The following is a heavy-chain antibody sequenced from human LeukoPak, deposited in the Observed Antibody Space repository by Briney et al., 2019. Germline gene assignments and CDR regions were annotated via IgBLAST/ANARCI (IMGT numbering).Heavy chain of an antibody. CDR2: SSGSRGST. V-gene: IGHV3-23*01. CDR1: GFIFSTYA. CDR3: ARVIRAAPGKGYFDY. Sequence: TWGSLRFYCATSGFIFSTYALSWVRPAPGKGLEWAASSSGSRGSTTHADSVKCRFTISRDSAKNTLYLQMNSLRAEDTAIYYCARVIRAAPGKGYFDYWGQGTLVTVSS. J-gene: IGHJ4*02. D-gene: IGHD6-13*01.